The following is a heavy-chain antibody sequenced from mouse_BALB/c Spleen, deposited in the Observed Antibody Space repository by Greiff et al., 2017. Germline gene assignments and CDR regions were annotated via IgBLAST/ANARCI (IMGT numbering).Heavy chain of an antibody. CDR1: GYAFSSYW. J-gene: IGHJ3*01. V-gene: IGHV1-80*01. CDR3: ARGDWFAY. CDR2: IYPGDGDT. Sequence: QVQLQQPGAELVKPGASVKLSCKASGYAFSSYWMNWVKQRPGQGLEWIGQIYPGDGDTNYNGKFKGKATLTADKSSSTAYMQLSSLTSEDSAVYFCARGDWFAYWGQGTLVTVSA.